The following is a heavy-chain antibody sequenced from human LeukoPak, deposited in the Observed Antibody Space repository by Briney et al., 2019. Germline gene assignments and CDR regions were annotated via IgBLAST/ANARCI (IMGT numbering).Heavy chain of an antibody. CDR2: FYSGGNT. CDR3: ASGSSWYLYFDY. J-gene: IGHJ4*02. Sequence: GGSLRLSCAASGFTVSSNYMSWVRQAPGKGLEWVSVFYSGGNTYYADSVKGRFTISRDNSKNTLYLQMNSLRVEDTAVYYCASGSSWYLYFDYWGQGTLVTVSS. CDR1: GFTVSSNY. V-gene: IGHV3-53*01. D-gene: IGHD6-13*01.